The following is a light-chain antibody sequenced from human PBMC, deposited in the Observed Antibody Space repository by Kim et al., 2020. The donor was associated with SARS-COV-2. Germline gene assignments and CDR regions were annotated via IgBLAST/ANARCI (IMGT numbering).Light chain of an antibody. Sequence: ASTSSSTWTSRGVGSYNLVSWYQQHPGKAPKLMVYEVSKRPSGVSNRFSGSKSGNTASLTISGLQAEDEADYYCCSYAGSSTYVFGTGTKVTVL. CDR1: SRGVGSYNL. CDR3: CSYAGSSTYV. CDR2: EVS. V-gene: IGLV2-23*02. J-gene: IGLJ1*01.